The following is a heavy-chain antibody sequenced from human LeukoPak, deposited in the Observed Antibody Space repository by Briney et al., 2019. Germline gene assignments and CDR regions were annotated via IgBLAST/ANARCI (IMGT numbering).Heavy chain of an antibody. V-gene: IGHV1-18*01. J-gene: IGHJ3*02. CDR3: AAAGQYSSGWWNAFDI. CDR1: GYTFTSYG. Sequence: ASVKVSCKASGYTFTSYGISWVRQPPGQGLEWMGWISAYNGNTNYAQKLQGRVTMTTDTSTSTAYMELRSLKSDDTAVYYCAAAGQYSSGWWNAFDIWGQGTMVTVSS. D-gene: IGHD6-19*01. CDR2: ISAYNGNT.